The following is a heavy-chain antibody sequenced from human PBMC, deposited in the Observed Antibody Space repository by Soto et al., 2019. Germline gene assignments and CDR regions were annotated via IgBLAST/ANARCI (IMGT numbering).Heavy chain of an antibody. V-gene: IGHV4-30-4*01. D-gene: IGHD4-17*01. Sequence: QVQLQESGPGLVKPSQTLSLTCTVSGVSISSGDYKWSWIRQPPGKGLEWIGYIYYSGYTYNNPSLKSRVTISVDTSKNQFSLKLSSVTAADTAVYYCVRSGDYVAFDYWGQGTLVTVSS. CDR2: IYYSGYT. CDR3: VRSGDYVAFDY. CDR1: GVSISSGDYK. J-gene: IGHJ4*02.